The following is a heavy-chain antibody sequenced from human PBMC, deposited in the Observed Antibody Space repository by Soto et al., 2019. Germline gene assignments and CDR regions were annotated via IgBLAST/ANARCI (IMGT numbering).Heavy chain of an antibody. V-gene: IGHV1-18*01. CDR2: ISAYNGNT. J-gene: IGHJ5*02. CDR3: ARAIVVVPAAIVGWFDP. Sequence: QVQLVQSGAEVKKPGASVKVSCKASGYTFTSYGISWVRQAPGQGLEWMGWISAYNGNTNYAQELQGRVTMTTDTSTSTAYMELRSLRSDDTAVYYCARAIVVVPAAIVGWFDPWGQGTLVTVSS. D-gene: IGHD2-2*01. CDR1: GYTFTSYG.